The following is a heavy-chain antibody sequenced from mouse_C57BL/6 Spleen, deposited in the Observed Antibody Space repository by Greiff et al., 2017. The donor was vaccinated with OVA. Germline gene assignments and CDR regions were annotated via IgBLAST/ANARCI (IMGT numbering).Heavy chain of an antibody. Sequence: QVQLQQSGAELVRPGASVTLSCKASGYTFTDYEMHWVKQTPVHGLEWIGAIDPETGGTAHNQKFKGKAILTADKSSSTAYMELRSLTSEDSAVYYCTPYDYDVSYYFDYWGQGTTLTVSS. CDR1: GYTFTDYE. V-gene: IGHV1-15*01. J-gene: IGHJ2*01. D-gene: IGHD2-4*01. CDR2: IDPETGGT. CDR3: TPYDYDVSYYFDY.